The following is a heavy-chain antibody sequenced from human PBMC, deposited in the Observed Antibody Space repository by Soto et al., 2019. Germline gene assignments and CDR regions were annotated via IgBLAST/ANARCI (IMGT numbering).Heavy chain of an antibody. Sequence: PGGSLRLSCVASGFMFTRSTMNWVRQAPGKGLEWVSSITSASDYIFYADSVKGRFTISRDNAKNSLYLQMNSLRAEDTAVYYCAGVGTGSSTPLDIWGQGTMVTVSS. J-gene: IGHJ3*02. CDR3: AGVGTGSSTPLDI. V-gene: IGHV3-21*01. D-gene: IGHD3-9*01. CDR1: GFMFTRST. CDR2: ITSASDYI.